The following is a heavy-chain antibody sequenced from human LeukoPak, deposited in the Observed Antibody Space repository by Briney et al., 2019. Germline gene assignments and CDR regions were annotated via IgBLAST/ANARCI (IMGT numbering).Heavy chain of an antibody. J-gene: IGHJ4*02. V-gene: IGHV1-18*01. Sequence: ASVKVSCKASGYTFTSYGISWVRQAPGQGLEWMGWISANDGNTDYPQKLQGRVTMTTDTTTSTAYMELRSLRSDDTAVYYCARESHVTREDYWGQGTLVTVSS. CDR1: GYTFTSYG. D-gene: IGHD3-10*01. CDR2: ISANDGNT. CDR3: ARESHVTREDY.